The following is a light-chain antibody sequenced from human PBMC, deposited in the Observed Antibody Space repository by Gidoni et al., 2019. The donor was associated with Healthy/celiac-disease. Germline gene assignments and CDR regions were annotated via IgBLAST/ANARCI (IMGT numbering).Light chain of an antibody. CDR2: EVS. CDR1: SSDVGGYNY. CDR3: SSYTSSSTPFYV. J-gene: IGLJ1*01. V-gene: IGLV2-14*01. Sequence: QSALTQTASVSGSPGQSITISCTGTSSDVGGYNYVSWYQQPPGKAPKLMIYEVSNRPSGVSNRFSGSQSGNTASLTISGLQAEDEADYYCSSYTSSSTPFYVFGTGTKVTVL.